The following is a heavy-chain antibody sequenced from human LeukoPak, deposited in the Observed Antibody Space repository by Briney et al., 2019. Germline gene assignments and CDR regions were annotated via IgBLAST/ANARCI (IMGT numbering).Heavy chain of an antibody. CDR3: ARAQSRYSDY. CDR2: IYSWGSP. Sequence: PGGSLRLSCAASGFTVRSNYMSWVRQAPGKAVEGVSVIYSWGSPYYADSVKGRFTISRDNSNNTLYIQMNSLRADATAVYYSARAQSRYSDYWGQGTLVTVSS. J-gene: IGHJ4*02. CDR1: GFTVRSNY. D-gene: IGHD1-26*01. V-gene: IGHV3-53*01.